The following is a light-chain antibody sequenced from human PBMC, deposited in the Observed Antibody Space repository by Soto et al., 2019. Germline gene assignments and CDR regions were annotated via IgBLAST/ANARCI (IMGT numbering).Light chain of an antibody. CDR1: QSVGSY. J-gene: IGKJ5*01. CDR3: QQRSNWIT. Sequence: EIVLTQSPATLSLSPGERATLSCRASQSVGSYLAWYQQKPGQAPRLLIYDASNRATGIPARFSGSGSGTDFSLTISSLAPEDVAVYYCQQRSNWITFGQGTRVEIK. CDR2: DAS. V-gene: IGKV3-11*01.